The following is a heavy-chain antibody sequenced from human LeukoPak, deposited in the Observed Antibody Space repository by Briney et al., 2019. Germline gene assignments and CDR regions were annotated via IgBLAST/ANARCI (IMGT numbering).Heavy chain of an antibody. CDR1: GDSISDGPYY. D-gene: IGHD3-22*01. CDR3: ARVFTMIVGMHAFDI. Sequence: SQTLSLTCTVSGDSISDGPYYWNWIRQLPGKGLEWIGYIYYSGSTYDNVSLKSRVTISLDRSKNQFSLKLSSVTAADTAVYYCARVFTMIVGMHAFDIWGQGTMVTVSS. CDR2: IYYSGST. J-gene: IGHJ3*02. V-gene: IGHV4-31*03.